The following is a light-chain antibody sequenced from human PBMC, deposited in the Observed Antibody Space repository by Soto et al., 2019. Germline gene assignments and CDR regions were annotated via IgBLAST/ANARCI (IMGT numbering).Light chain of an antibody. CDR2: GTS. Sequence: PGERATLSCRASQSVSTSNLAWYQQRPGQAPRLLIYGTSSRATGIPDRFSGSGSGTDFTLTISRLEPEDFAVYYCQQFDYSLCTFGQGTKVEIK. J-gene: IGKJ1*01. V-gene: IGKV3-20*01. CDR1: QSVSTSN. CDR3: QQFDYSLCT.